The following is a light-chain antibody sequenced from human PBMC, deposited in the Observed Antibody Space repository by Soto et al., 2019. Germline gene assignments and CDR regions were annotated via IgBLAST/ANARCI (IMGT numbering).Light chain of an antibody. CDR1: SSDVGGYNY. V-gene: IGLV2-14*01. CDR2: EVS. J-gene: IGLJ3*02. Sequence: QSALTQPASVSGSPGQSITISCTGTSSDVGGYNYVSWYQQHPGKAPKLMIYEVSNRPSGVSNRVSGSKSGNTASLTISGLQAEDEADYYRSSYTSSSTRVFGGGTKLTVL. CDR3: SSYTSSSTRV.